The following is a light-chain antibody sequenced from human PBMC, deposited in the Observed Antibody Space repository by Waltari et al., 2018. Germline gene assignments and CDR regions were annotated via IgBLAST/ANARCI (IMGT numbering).Light chain of an antibody. CDR2: DAS. J-gene: IGKJ3*01. CDR3: QQSYSTLT. V-gene: IGKV3-11*01. CDR1: QSVSNY. Sequence: EIVLTQSPATLSLSPGERATLSCRASQSVSNYLAWYQQKPGQAPRLLIYDASTRATGTPARFSGSGSGTDFTLTISSLEPEDFATYYCQQSYSTLTFGPGTKVDIK.